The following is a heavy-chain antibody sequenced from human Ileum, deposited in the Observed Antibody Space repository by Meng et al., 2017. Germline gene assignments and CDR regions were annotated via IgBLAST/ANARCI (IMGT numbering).Heavy chain of an antibody. CDR2: ISSDGTST. Sequence: GESLKISCAASGFTFSSYWMHWVRQAPGKGLVWVSRISSDGTSTNYADSVKGRFTISRDNAKNMVYLQMNSLRAEDTAVYYCARRGFYDNWGQGTLVTVSS. D-gene: IGHD3-10*01. CDR3: ARRGFYDN. J-gene: IGHJ4*02. V-gene: IGHV3-74*01. CDR1: GFTFSSYW.